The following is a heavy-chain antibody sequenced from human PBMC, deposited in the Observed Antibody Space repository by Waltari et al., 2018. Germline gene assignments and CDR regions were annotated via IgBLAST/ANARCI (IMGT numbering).Heavy chain of an antibody. CDR3: ARDSWNDGFDY. Sequence: QVQLQESGPGLAKSSETLSLSCAVSSHSISRGDYWGWIRQPPGKGLEWFGCIYQTRNTSYNPSLNTRVTISVDPSKNPFPLKLSSVTAADTAMYYCARDSWNDGFDYWGRGSLVTVSS. V-gene: IGHV4-38-2*02. D-gene: IGHD1-1*01. J-gene: IGHJ4*02. CDR1: SHSISRGDY. CDR2: IYQTRNT.